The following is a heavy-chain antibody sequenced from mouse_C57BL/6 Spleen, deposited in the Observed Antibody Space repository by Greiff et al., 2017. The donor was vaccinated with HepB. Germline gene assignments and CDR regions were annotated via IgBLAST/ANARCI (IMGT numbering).Heavy chain of an antibody. Sequence: EVQLVESGGGLVKPGGSLKLSCAASGFTFSSYAMSWVRQTPEKRLEWVATISDGGSYTYYPDNVKGRFTISRDNAKNNLYLQMSHLKSEDTAMYYCARVGILRPFYFDYWGQGTTLTVSS. CDR2: ISDGGSYT. CDR3: ARVGILRPFYFDY. V-gene: IGHV5-4*01. CDR1: GFTFSSYA. D-gene: IGHD1-2*01. J-gene: IGHJ2*01.